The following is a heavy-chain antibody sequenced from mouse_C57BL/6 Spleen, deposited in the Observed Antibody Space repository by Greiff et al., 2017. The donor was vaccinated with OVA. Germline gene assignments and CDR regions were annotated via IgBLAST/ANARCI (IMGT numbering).Heavy chain of an antibody. CDR2: IDPETGGT. V-gene: IGHV1-15*01. Sequence: QVQLQQSGAELVRPGASVTLSCKASGYTFTDYEMHWVKQTPVHGLEWIGAIDPETGGTDSNQKFKGKAILTADKSSSTAYMELRRLTSEDSAVYYCTRPSFYGSSPWFAYWGQGTLVTVSA. J-gene: IGHJ3*01. CDR3: TRPSFYGSSPWFAY. CDR1: GYTFTDYE. D-gene: IGHD1-1*01.